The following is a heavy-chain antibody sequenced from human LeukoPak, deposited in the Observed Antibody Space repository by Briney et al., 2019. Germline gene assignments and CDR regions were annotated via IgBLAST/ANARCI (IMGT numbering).Heavy chain of an antibody. V-gene: IGHV3-21*01. Sequence: GGSLTLSCAASQFTFSSYSMNWVRQAPGKGLEWVSSINRGATHIYYADSLRGRFIISRDDAKNPLYLQRNSLRAEDTAVYYCVRLRRNSDSSGYYYYYDYWGQGTLVTVSS. D-gene: IGHD3-22*01. CDR2: INRGATHI. J-gene: IGHJ4*02. CDR3: VRLRRNSDSSGYYYYYDY. CDR1: QFTFSSYS.